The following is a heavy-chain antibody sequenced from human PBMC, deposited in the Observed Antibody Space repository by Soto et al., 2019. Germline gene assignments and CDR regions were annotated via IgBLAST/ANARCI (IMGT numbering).Heavy chain of an antibody. CDR3: ARGDIVVGYWVLLDGMDV. CDR1: GGTFSSYA. J-gene: IGHJ6*02. D-gene: IGHD2-15*01. Sequence: QVQLVQSGAEVKKPGSSVKVSCKASGGTFSSYAISWVRQAPGQGLEWMGGITPIFGTANYAQKFQGRVTITADEATSTAYMELSSLSSEDTAVYYCARGDIVVGYWVLLDGMDVWGQGTTVTVSS. V-gene: IGHV1-69*01. CDR2: ITPIFGTA.